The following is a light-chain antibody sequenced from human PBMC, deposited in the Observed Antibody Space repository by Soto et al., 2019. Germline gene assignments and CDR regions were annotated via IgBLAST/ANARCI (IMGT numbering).Light chain of an antibody. Sequence: EIVLTQSPATLSLSPGERATLSCRASQSVSSYLAWYQQKPGQAPRLLIYDASTRATGLPARFSGSAYGTDFTLTISSLEPEDFAVYYCEQRSNWPWTFGQGTKV. V-gene: IGKV3-11*01. CDR3: EQRSNWPWT. CDR1: QSVSSY. CDR2: DAS. J-gene: IGKJ1*01.